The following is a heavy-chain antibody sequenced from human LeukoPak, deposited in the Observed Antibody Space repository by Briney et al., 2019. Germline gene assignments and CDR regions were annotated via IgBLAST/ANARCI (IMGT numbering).Heavy chain of an antibody. CDR2: INPKNGGT. Sequence: ASVKVSCKASGYTFTGYSMHWMRQAPGQGLEWMGWINPKNGGTNYAQKFQGRVTMSRDTSIGTAYLDLSSLRSDDTAVYYCVRGDNQRWGQGTLVTVSS. V-gene: IGHV1-2*02. J-gene: IGHJ4*02. CDR3: VRGDNQR. D-gene: IGHD2-21*02. CDR1: GYTFTGYS.